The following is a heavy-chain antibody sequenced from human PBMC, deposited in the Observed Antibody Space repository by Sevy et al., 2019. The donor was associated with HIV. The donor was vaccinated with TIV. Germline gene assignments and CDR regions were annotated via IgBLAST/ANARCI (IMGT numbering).Heavy chain of an antibody. V-gene: IGHV3-48*01. D-gene: IGHD6-19*01. CDR1: GFTFSSYS. CDR2: ISRSSSTI. J-gene: IGHJ4*02. CDR3: ARSPPYSSGWYGIDY. Sequence: GGSLRLSCAASGFTFSSYSMNWVRQAPGKGLEWVSYISRSSSTIYYVDSVKGRFTFSRDNAKNSLYLQMNSRRAEDTAVNYCARSPPYSSGWYGIDYWGQGPLVTVSS.